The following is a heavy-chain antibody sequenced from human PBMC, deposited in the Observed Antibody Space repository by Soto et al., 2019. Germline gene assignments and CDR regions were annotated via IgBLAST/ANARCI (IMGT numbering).Heavy chain of an antibody. Sequence: QVQLVQSGAEVKKPGSSVKVSCKASGGTFSSYAISWVRQAPGQGLEWMGGFIPIFGTADYAQKFQGRVTXTXAXSXXTGYMELSSLRSEDTAVYYCARGLTGPTLAYGMDVWGQGTTVTVSS. V-gene: IGHV1-69*05. D-gene: IGHD1-7*01. CDR2: FIPIFGTA. CDR3: ARGLTGPTLAYGMDV. J-gene: IGHJ6*02. CDR1: GGTFSSYA.